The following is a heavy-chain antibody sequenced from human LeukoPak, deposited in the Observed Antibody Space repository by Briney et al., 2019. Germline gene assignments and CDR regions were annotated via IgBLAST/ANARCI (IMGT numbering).Heavy chain of an antibody. V-gene: IGHV3-23*01. CDR3: ARSVRGVIADAFNV. CDR1: GFTFSSYS. Sequence: GGSLRLSCAASGFTFSSYSMNWVRQAPGKGLEWVPATSARGDITYYGDSVKGRFTISRDISKNTLFLQMNSLKVEDTAVYYCARSVRGVIADAFNVWGQGTMVAVSS. CDR2: TSARGDIT. D-gene: IGHD3-10*01. J-gene: IGHJ3*01.